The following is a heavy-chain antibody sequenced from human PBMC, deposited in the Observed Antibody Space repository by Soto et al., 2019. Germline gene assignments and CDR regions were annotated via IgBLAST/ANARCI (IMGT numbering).Heavy chain of an antibody. V-gene: IGHV4-59*01. CDR3: ARSVQSSGWDSWYFDL. D-gene: IGHD6-19*01. J-gene: IGHJ2*01. CDR2: IYYSGTT. CDR1: RGSISSYY. Sequence: QVQLQESGPGLVTPSETLSLTCTVSRGSISSYYWSWLRQPPGKGLEWIGYIYYSGTTNYNPSLESRLTLYVDTSKNQFSLKLTSVTAADTAVYYCARSVQSSGWDSWYFDLWGRGTLVTVSS.